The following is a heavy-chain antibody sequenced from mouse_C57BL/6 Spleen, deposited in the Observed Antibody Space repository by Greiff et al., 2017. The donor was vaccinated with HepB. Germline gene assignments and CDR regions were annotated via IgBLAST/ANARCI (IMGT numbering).Heavy chain of an antibody. Sequence: EVKLEESGGDLVKPGGSLKLSCAASGFTFSSYGMSWVRQTPDKRLEWVATISSGGSYTYYPDIVKGRFTISRDNAKNTLYLQMSSLESEETAMYYCARQALLRGDYYAMDYWGQGTSVTVSS. V-gene: IGHV5-6*02. J-gene: IGHJ4*01. CDR3: ARQALLRGDYYAMDY. CDR2: ISSGGSYT. CDR1: GFTFSSYG. D-gene: IGHD1-1*01.